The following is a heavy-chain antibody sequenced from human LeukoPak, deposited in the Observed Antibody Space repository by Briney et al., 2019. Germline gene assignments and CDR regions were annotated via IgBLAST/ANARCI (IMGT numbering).Heavy chain of an antibody. J-gene: IGHJ4*02. CDR1: GFTFSGSA. V-gene: IGHV3-73*01. CDR3: TYRRSGYDY. CDR2: IRSKANSYAT. Sequence: GGSLRLSCAASGFTFSGSAMHWVRQASGKGLEWVGRIRSKANSYATAYAASVKGRFTISRDDSKSTAYLQMNSLKTEDTAVYYCTYRRSGYDYWGQGTLVTVSS. D-gene: IGHD6-19*01.